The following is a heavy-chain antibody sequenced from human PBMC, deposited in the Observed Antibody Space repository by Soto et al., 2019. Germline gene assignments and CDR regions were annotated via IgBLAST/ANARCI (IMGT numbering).Heavy chain of an antibody. V-gene: IGHV3-30*18. J-gene: IGHJ4*02. Sequence: GGSLRLSCAASGFTFSDYAMHWVRQAPGKGLEWVAVVSYNGSAKYHADSVKGRSTISRDNSKNTLYLQMNSLSAEDTAVYYCAKSPVDGLDYWGQGTLVTVSS. CDR3: AKSPVDGLDY. CDR1: GFTFSDYA. CDR2: VSYNGSAK.